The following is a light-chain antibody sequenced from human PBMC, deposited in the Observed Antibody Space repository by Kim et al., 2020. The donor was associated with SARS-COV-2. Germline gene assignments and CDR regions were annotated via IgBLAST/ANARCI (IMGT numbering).Light chain of an antibody. CDR1: SSDVGGHTY. Sequence: GQSCTLSCTGTSSDVGGHTYVSWYQQHPGKAPNLMIYYVSKRPPAVPARFSGSKSGNTASSTISGLQAADEADYYCCSYAGSYTVLFGGGTKVTVL. CDR3: CSYAGSYTVL. V-gene: IGLV2-11*01. CDR2: YVS. J-gene: IGLJ2*01.